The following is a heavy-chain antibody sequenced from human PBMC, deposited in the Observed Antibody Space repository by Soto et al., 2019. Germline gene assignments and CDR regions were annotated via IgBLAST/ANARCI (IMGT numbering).Heavy chain of an antibody. J-gene: IGHJ4*02. CDR3: ARGIYYYGSGSYYNHYDY. CDR2: INHSGST. Sequence: QVQLQQWGAGLLKPSETLSLTCAVYGGSFSGYYWSWIRQPPGKGLEWIGEINHSGSTNYNPSLKSRVTISVDPSKNQFSLKLSSVTAADTAVYYCARGIYYYGSGSYYNHYDYWGQGTLVTVSS. V-gene: IGHV4-34*01. D-gene: IGHD3-10*01. CDR1: GGSFSGYY.